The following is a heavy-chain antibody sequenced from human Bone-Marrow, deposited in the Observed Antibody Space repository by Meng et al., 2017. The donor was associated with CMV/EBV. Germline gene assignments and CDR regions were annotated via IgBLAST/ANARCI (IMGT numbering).Heavy chain of an antibody. CDR1: TVSSASAA. J-gene: IGHJ4*02. CDR3: ARRNSDRTLDY. D-gene: IGHD1-26*01. CDR2: TYYRSKWYN. V-gene: IGHV6-1*01. Sequence: TVSSASAALNWIRQSPSRGLEWLGRTYYRSKWYNDYAVSVKSRIIINPDTSKNQFSLQLNSVTPEDTAMYDCARRNSDRTLDYWGQGTLVTVSS.